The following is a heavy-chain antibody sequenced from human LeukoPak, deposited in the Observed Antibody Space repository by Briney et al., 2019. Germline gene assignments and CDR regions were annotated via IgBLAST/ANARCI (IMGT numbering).Heavy chain of an antibody. CDR1: GFIVNNNY. V-gene: IGHV3-53*01. D-gene: IGHD2-15*01. J-gene: IGHJ4*02. CDR2: IYSGGST. CDR3: AREDVVGRPD. Sequence: PGGSLRLSCATSGFIVNNNYMSWVRQAPGKGLEWVSVIYSGGSTYYADSVKGRFTISRDNSKNTLYLQMNSLRAEDTAVYYCAREDVVGRPDWGQGTLVTVSS.